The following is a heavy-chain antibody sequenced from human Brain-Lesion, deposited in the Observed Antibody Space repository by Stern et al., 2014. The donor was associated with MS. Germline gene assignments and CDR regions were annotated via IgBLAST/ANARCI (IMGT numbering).Heavy chain of an antibody. D-gene: IGHD1-26*01. CDR2: LHASGAP. Sequence: QLQLQESGPGLVKPSQTLSLTCTVSGASISSGTSYWSWIRQPAGGGLEWIGRLHASGAPYYNPSLKSRVTLSGDPSKNQFSLNLNSVTAADTAVYYCARGHWELLGNNYFDSWGQGTLVTVSS. CDR1: GASISSGTSY. CDR3: ARGHWELLGNNYFDS. J-gene: IGHJ4*02. V-gene: IGHV4-61*02.